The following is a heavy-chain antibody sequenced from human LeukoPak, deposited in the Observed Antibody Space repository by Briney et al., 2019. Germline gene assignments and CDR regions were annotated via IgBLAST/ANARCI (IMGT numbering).Heavy chain of an antibody. CDR2: INHSGST. V-gene: IGHV4-34*01. D-gene: IGHD6-19*01. Sequence: PSETLSLTCAVYGGSFSGYYWSWIRQPPGKGLEWIGEINHSGSTNYNPSLKSRVTISVDTSKNQFSLKLSSVTAADTAVYYCARHRYSSGWQIAYWGQGTLVTVSS. J-gene: IGHJ4*02. CDR1: GGSFSGYY. CDR3: ARHRYSSGWQIAY.